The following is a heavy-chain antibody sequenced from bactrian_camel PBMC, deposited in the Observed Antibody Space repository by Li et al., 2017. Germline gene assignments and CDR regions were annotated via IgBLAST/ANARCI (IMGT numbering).Heavy chain of an antibody. CDR1: GFTFSMFA. Sequence: HVQLVESGGGLVQPGGSLRLSCAASGFTFSMFAMCWVRQAPGKGLEWVSGIMKGGDSTFYADSVKGRFTISRDNAKNTLYLQLNSLKTEDMAMYYCGQGDVLYYGGYYGLYGLDYWGKGTQVTVS. J-gene: IGHJ7*01. V-gene: IGHV3S39*01. CDR2: IMKGGDST. D-gene: IGHD2*01.